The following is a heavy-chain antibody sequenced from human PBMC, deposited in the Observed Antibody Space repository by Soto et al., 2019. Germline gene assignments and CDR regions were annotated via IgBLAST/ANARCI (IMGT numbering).Heavy chain of an antibody. CDR2: MYYSGST. Sequence: SETLSLTCSVSGDSVTSYYWGWIRQPPGKGLEYIGFMYYSGSTNYNPSLKSRVTISVDTSKNQFSLKLTSVTAADTAVYYCARDPGVGAPYNWFDPWGQGTLVTVSS. J-gene: IGHJ5*02. CDR3: ARDPGVGAPYNWFDP. D-gene: IGHD1-26*01. CDR1: GDSVTSYY. V-gene: IGHV4-59*02.